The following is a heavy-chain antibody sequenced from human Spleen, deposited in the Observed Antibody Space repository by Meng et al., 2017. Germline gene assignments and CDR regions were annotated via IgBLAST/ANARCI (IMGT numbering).Heavy chain of an antibody. CDR3: AKDFSAAGPYYFDY. D-gene: IGHD6-13*01. J-gene: IGHJ4*02. V-gene: IGHV3-53*05. CDR2: IYSGGNT. CDR1: GFSVSHNY. Sequence: GESLKISCAASGFSVSHNYMSWVRQAPGKGLEWVSVIYSGGNTYYADSVKGRFTISRDNSKNSLYLQMNSLRDEDTALYYCAKDFSAAGPYYFDYWGQGTLVTVSS.